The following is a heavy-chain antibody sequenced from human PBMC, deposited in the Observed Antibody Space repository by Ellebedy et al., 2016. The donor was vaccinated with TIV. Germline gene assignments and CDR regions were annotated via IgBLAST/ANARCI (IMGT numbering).Heavy chain of an antibody. J-gene: IGHJ3*01. Sequence: SGPTLVTPTQTLTLTCTLSGESVSSNGMRLNWIRQPPGKALEWLARIDWDDDTFYSASLKTRLTISKDTSKNQVVLTMTVMDPMDTATYYCARISRDAFDLWGQGTLVIVSS. V-gene: IGHV2-70*04. CDR1: GESVSSNGMR. CDR2: IDWDDDT. CDR3: ARISRDAFDL.